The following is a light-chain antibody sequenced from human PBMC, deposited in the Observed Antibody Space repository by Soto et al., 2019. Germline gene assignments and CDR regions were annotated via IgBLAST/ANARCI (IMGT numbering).Light chain of an antibody. CDR1: QSVAGSY. CDR2: GAS. Sequence: EIVLTQSPGTLSLSPGERATLSCRASQSVAGSYLAWYQQKPGQAPRLLIYGASSRATGFPDRFSGSGSGTDFTLTISGLEPEDSAAYYCQQYGSSSEITFGQGTRLEIK. CDR3: QQYGSSSEIT. J-gene: IGKJ5*01. V-gene: IGKV3-20*01.